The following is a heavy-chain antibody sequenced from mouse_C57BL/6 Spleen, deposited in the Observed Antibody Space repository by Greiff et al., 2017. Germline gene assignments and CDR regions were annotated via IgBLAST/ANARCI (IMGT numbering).Heavy chain of an antibody. D-gene: IGHD1-1*01. V-gene: IGHV1-61*01. CDR1: GYTFTSYW. J-gene: IGHJ2*01. CDR2: IYPSDSET. Sequence: QVHVKQPGAELVRPGSSVKLSCKASGYTFTSYWMDWVKQRPGQGLEWIGNIYPSDSETHYNQKFKDKATLTVDKSSSTAYMQLSSLTSEDSAVYYCAREGIITTVPDYWGQGTTLTVSS. CDR3: AREGIITTVPDY.